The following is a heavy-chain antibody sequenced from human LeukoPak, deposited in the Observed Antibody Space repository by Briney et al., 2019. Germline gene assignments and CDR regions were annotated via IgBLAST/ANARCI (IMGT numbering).Heavy chain of an antibody. Sequence: GGSLRLSCAASGFTFSSYEMNWVRQAPGKGLEWVSYISSSGSSRYYADSVRGRFTISRDNSKNTVYLQMNSLRAEDTAVYYCARGDGYNFFDSWGQGTLVTVSS. V-gene: IGHV3-48*03. J-gene: IGHJ4*02. D-gene: IGHD5-24*01. CDR2: ISSSGSSR. CDR1: GFTFSSYE. CDR3: ARGDGYNFFDS.